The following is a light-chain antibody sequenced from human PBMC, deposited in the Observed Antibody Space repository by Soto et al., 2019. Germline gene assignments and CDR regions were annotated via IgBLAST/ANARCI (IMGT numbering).Light chain of an antibody. J-gene: IGLJ1*01. CDR3: SSYTSRSTLV. CDR2: DVT. V-gene: IGLV2-14*03. CDR1: SSDVGGYNY. Sequence: QSALTQPASVSGSPGQSITISCTGTSSDVGGYNYVSWYQQRPGEAPKLMIYDVTNRPSGVSNRFSGSKSGNTASLTISGLQAEDEADYYCSSYTSRSTLVFGTGTKLTVL.